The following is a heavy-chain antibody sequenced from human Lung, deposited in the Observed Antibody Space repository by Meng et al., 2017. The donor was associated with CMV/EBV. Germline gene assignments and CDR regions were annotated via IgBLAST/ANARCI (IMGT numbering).Heavy chain of an antibody. D-gene: IGHD5-18*01. J-gene: IGHJ6*02. CDR1: GFTFDDYT. V-gene: IGHV3-43*01. CDR2: ISWDGGST. CDR3: AKAGHVDTSSGMDF. Sequence: GGSXRLXCAASGFTFDDYTMHWVRQAPGKGLEWVSLISWDGGSTYYADSVKGRFTISRDNSKNSLYLQMNSLRTEDTALYYCAKAGHVDTSSGMDFWGRGXTVTVSS.